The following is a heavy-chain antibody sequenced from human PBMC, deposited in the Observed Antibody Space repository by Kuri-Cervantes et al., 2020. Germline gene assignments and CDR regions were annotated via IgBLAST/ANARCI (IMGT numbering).Heavy chain of an antibody. J-gene: IGHJ4*02. D-gene: IGHD7-27*01. Sequence: LSLTCAASGFTFSNYAIHWVRQAPGKGLEWVAVISYDGNNKYYADSVKGRFTISRDNSRNTMDLQMNSLRAEDTAVYYCAKRTAEGGSFDYWGQGALVTVSS. CDR1: GFTFSNYA. V-gene: IGHV3-30-3*02. CDR2: ISYDGNNK. CDR3: AKRTAEGGSFDY.